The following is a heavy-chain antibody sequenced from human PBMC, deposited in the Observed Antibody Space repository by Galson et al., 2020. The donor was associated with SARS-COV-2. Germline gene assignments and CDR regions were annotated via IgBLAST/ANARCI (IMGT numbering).Heavy chain of an antibody. J-gene: IGHJ3*02. CDR2: LSYDGDNK. V-gene: IGHV3-30*18. D-gene: IGHD3-10*01. Sequence: GESLKISCAASGFTFSSYGMHWVRQAPGKGLEWAAILSYDGDNKYYADSVKGRFTISRDNSKNTLYLQMNSLRAEDTAVYYCAKTGSGSYRDAFDIWGQGTMVTVSS. CDR1: GFTFSSYG. CDR3: AKTGSGSYRDAFDI.